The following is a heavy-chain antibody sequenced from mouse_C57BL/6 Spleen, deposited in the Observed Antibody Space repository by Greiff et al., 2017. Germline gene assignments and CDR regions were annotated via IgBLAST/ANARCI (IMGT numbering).Heavy chain of an antibody. CDR1: GYSFTGYY. D-gene: IGHD1-1*02. Sequence: VQLKQSGPELVKPGASVKISCKASGYSFTGYYMNWVKQSPEKSLEWIGEINPSTGGTTYKQKFKAKATLTVDKSSSTAYMQLKSLTSEDSAVYYCARDGRYFAYWGQGTLVTVSA. V-gene: IGHV1-42*01. J-gene: IGHJ3*01. CDR2: INPSTGGT. CDR3: ARDGRYFAY.